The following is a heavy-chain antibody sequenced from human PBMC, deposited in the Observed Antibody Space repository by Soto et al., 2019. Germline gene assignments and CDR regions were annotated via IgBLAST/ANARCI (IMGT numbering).Heavy chain of an antibody. CDR1: GGSISSGGYY. Sequence: SETLSLTCTVSGGSISSGGYYWSRIRQHPGKGLEWIGYIYYSGSTYYNPSLKSRVTISVDTSKNQFSLKLSSVTAADTAVYYCARAVTIFGVVDNWFDPWGQGTLVTVSS. J-gene: IGHJ5*02. CDR2: IYYSGST. CDR3: ARAVTIFGVVDNWFDP. D-gene: IGHD3-3*01. V-gene: IGHV4-31*03.